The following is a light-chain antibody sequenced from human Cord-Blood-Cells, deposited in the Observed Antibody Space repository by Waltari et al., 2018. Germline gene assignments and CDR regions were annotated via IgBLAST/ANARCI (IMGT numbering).Light chain of an antibody. Sequence: EIVLTQSPATLSLSPGERATLYCRASPSVSSYLAWYQQKPGQAPRLLIYDASNRATGIPARFSGSGSGTDFTLTISSLEPEDFAVYYCQQRSNWPPTFGGGTKVEIK. CDR3: QQRSNWPPT. V-gene: IGKV3-11*01. J-gene: IGKJ4*01. CDR1: PSVSSY. CDR2: DAS.